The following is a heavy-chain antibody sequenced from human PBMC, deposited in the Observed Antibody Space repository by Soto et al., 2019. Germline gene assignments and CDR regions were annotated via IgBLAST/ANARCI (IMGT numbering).Heavy chain of an antibody. D-gene: IGHD2-8*01. V-gene: IGHV3-9*01. Sequence: GGSLRLSCAASGFTFDDYAMHWVRQAPGKGLEWVSGISWNSGSIGYADSVKGRFTISRDNSKNTLYLQMNSLGAEDTAVYYCARDLGGTMDIVLMVYVKAYGMDVWGQGTTVTVSS. CDR1: GFTFDDYA. CDR3: ARDLGGTMDIVLMVYVKAYGMDV. CDR2: ISWNSGSI. J-gene: IGHJ6*02.